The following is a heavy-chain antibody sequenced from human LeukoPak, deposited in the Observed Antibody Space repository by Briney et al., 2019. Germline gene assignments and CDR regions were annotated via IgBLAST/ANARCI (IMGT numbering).Heavy chain of an antibody. D-gene: IGHD4-17*01. CDR1: GFTFDDYA. CDR2: INWNSVSI. CDR3: AKEGTTVTTLLN. J-gene: IGHJ4*02. V-gene: IGHV3-9*01. Sequence: GRSLRLSCAASGFTFDDYAMHWVRQAPGKGLEWVSGINWNSVSIGYADSVKGRFTISRDNSKNTLYLQMNSLRAEDTAVYYCAKEGTTVTTLLNWGQGTLVTVSS.